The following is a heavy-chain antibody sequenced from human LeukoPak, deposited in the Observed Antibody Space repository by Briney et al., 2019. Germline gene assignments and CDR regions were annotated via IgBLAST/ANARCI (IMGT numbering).Heavy chain of an antibody. J-gene: IGHJ6*02. CDR3: AKAYGGYESHYYYYGMDV. V-gene: IGHV3-30*04. CDR1: GFTFSSYA. D-gene: IGHD5-12*01. CDR2: IADDGSNK. Sequence: PGRSLRLSCAASGFTFSSYAMHWVRQAPGKGLEWVAVIADDGSNKYYADSVKGRFTISRDNSKNTLYLQMNSLRAEDTAVYYCAKAYGGYESHYYYYGMDVWGQGTTVTVSS.